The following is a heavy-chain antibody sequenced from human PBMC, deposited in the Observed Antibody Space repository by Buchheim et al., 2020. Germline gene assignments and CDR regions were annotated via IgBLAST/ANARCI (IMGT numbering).Heavy chain of an antibody. CDR3: ARDRRYCTNGVCSNYFDY. V-gene: IGHV4-4*02. CDR1: GGSISSSNW. CDR2: IYHSGST. D-gene: IGHD2-8*01. J-gene: IGHJ4*02. Sequence: QVQLQQWGAGLLKPSETLSLTCAVSGGSISSSNWWSWVRQPPGKGLEWIGEIYHSGSTNYNPSLKSRVTISVDKSKNQFSLKLSSVTAADTAVYYCARDRRYCTNGVCSNYFDYWGQGTL.